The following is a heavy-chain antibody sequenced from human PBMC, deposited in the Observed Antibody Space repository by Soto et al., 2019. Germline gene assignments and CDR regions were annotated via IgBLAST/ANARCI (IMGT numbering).Heavy chain of an antibody. CDR2: FGTSRKYI. J-gene: IGHJ3*02. CDR1: GYTFSDYS. V-gene: IGHV3-21*05. Sequence: GGSLRLSCTASGYTFSDYSMNWVRQAPGKGLEWIAYFGTSRKYIFYADSVRGRFTIPRDDVQNSLYLQMNSLRGEDTAVYYCVRDRDWAFDIWGQGTMVTVSS. D-gene: IGHD3-9*01. CDR3: VRDRDWAFDI.